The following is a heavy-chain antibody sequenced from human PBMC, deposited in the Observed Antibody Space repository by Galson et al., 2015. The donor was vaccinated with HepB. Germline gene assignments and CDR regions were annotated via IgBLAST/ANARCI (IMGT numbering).Heavy chain of an antibody. CDR2: IYPGDSDT. V-gene: IGHV5-51*01. D-gene: IGHD1-26*01. CDR3: ARSRAVGATWQSMFDP. J-gene: IGHJ5*02. Sequence: QSGAEVKKPGESLKISCKGSGYSFTSYWIGWVRQMPGKGLEWMGIIYPGDSDTRYSPSFQGQVTISADKSISTAYLQWSSLKASDTAMYYCARSRAVGATWQSMFDPWGQGTLVTVSS. CDR1: GYSFTSYW.